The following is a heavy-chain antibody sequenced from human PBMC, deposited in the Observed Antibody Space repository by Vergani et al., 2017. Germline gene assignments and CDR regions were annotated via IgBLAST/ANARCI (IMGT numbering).Heavy chain of an antibody. CDR3: ARGKNGKAAPFDY. CDR1: GGSISSYY. D-gene: IGHD1-26*01. Sequence: QLQLQESGPGLVKPSETLSLTCTVSGGSISSYYWSWIRQPPGKGLEWIGYIYYSGSTNYNPSLKSRVTISVDTSKNQFSLKLSSVTAADTAVYYCARGKNGKAAPFDYWGQGTLVTVSS. V-gene: IGHV4-59*01. J-gene: IGHJ4*02. CDR2: IYYSGST.